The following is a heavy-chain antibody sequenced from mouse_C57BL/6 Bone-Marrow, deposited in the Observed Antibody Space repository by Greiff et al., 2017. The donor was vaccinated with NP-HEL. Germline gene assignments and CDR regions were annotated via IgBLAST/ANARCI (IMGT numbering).Heavy chain of an antibody. Sequence: VQLKESGPELVKPGASVKISCKASGYSFTDYNMNWVKQSNGKSLEWIGVINPNYGTTSYNQKFKGKATLTVVQSSSTAYMQLNSLTSEDSAVYYCARRGYGSSCLFAYWGQGTLVTVSA. V-gene: IGHV1-39*01. D-gene: IGHD1-1*01. CDR1: GYSFTDYN. CDR3: ARRGYGSSCLFAY. J-gene: IGHJ3*01. CDR2: INPNYGTT.